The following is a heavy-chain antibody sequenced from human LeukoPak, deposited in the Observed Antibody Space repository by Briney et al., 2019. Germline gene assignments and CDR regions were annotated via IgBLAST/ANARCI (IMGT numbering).Heavy chain of an antibody. J-gene: IGHJ4*02. CDR2: INPSGGST. Sequence: GASVKVSCKASGYTFTSYYMHWVRQAPGQGLEWMGIINPSGGSTSYAQKFQGRVTMARDTSTSTVYMELSSLRSEDTAVYYCAREAISQQQLAHWGQGTLVTVSS. CDR3: AREAISQQQLAH. V-gene: IGHV1-46*01. CDR1: GYTFTSYY. D-gene: IGHD6-13*01.